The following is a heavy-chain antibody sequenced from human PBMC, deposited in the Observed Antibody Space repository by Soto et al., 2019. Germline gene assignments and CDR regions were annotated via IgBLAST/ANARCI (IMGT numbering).Heavy chain of an antibody. CDR3: GRPREAGGYPAHRGGTDAFDI. D-gene: IGHD3-10*01. CDR2: ISAYNGNT. J-gene: IGHJ3*02. Sequence: ASVKVSCKASGYTFTSYGISWVRQAPGQGLEGMGWISAYNGNTTYAQKLQGRVTMTTDTSTSSAYIDLSSLRSDSTAVYYCGRPREAGGYPAHRGGTDAFDIWGQGTMVTVSS. V-gene: IGHV1-18*01. CDR1: GYTFTSYG.